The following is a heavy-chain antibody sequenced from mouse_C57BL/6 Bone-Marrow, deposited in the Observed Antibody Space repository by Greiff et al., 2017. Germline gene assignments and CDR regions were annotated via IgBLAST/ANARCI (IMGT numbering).Heavy chain of an antibody. CDR3: ARGRHYGSSPAWFAY. CDR2: IDPNSGGT. V-gene: IGHV1-72*01. D-gene: IGHD1-1*01. CDR1: GYTFTSYW. J-gene: IGHJ3*01. Sequence: QVQLKQPGAELVKPGASVKLSCKASGYTFTSYWMHWVKQRPGRGLEWIGRIDPNSGGTKYNEKFKSKATLTVDKPSSTAYMQLSSLTSEDSAVYYCARGRHYGSSPAWFAYWGQGTLVTVSA.